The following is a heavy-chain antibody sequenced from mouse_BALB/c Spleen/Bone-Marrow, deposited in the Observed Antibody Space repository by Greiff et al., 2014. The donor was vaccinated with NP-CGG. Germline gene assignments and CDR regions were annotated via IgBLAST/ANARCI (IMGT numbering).Heavy chain of an antibody. CDR3: ARNGYYGWIAY. D-gene: IGHD2-3*01. Sequence: SXGGLVQPGGSLKLSCAASGFDFSRYWMTWVRQAPGKGLEWIGEIDPDSSTINYTPSLKDKFIISRDNAKNTLYLQXXXXRSEDTALYYCARNGYYGWIAYWGQGTLVSVSA. V-gene: IGHV4-1*02. J-gene: IGHJ3*01. CDR2: IDPDSSTI. CDR1: GFDFSRYW.